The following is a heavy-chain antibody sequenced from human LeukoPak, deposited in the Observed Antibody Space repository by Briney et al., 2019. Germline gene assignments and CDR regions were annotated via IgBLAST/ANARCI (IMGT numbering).Heavy chain of an antibody. Sequence: PGGSLRLSCAASEFTFSRYWIHWVRQAPGQGLVWVSRINSDGTSTIYADSVKGRFTISRDNAKNTLYLQMNSLGAEDTAVYYCARARRDGYNVFDYWGQGALVTVSS. D-gene: IGHD5-24*01. CDR1: EFTFSRYW. J-gene: IGHJ4*02. CDR3: ARARRDGYNVFDY. V-gene: IGHV3-74*01. CDR2: INSDGTST.